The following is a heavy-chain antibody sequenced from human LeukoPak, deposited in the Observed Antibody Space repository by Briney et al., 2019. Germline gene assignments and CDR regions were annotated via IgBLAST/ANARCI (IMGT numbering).Heavy chain of an antibody. V-gene: IGHV1-69*04. CDR3: ARVTAMAGDPDYYYGMDV. Sequence: ASVKVSCKASGGTFSSYAISWVRQAPGQGLEWMGRIIPILGIANYAQKCQGRVTITADKSTSAAYMELSSLRSEDTAVYYCARVTAMAGDPDYYYGMDVWGQGTTVTVSS. CDR1: GGTFSSYA. J-gene: IGHJ6*02. CDR2: IIPILGIA. D-gene: IGHD5-18*01.